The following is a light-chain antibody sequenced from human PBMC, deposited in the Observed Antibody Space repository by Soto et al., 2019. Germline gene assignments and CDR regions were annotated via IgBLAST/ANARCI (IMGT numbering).Light chain of an antibody. CDR3: SSYTINSALYV. J-gene: IGLJ1*01. Sequence: SVLTQPASVSGSRGHSITISCTGASSDVGSYQYVSWYQQHPGKAPKLIIYEVSNRPSGVSNRFSGSKSGNTASLTISGLQAEDDGDYYCSSYTINSALYVFGSGTKVTVL. CDR2: EVS. CDR1: SSDVGSYQY. V-gene: IGLV2-14*01.